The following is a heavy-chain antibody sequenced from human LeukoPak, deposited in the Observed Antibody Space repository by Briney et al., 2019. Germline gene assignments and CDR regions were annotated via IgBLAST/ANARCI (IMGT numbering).Heavy chain of an antibody. CDR2: IYYSGST. J-gene: IGHJ4*02. CDR3: ARDYYNGNPGYYFDY. Sequence: PSETLSLTCTVSGDSVSSGYYYWSWIRQPPGKGLEWIGYIYYSGSTYYNPSLKSRVTISVDTSKNQFSLKLSSVTAADTAVYYCARDYYNGNPGYYFDYWGQGTLVTVSS. CDR1: GDSVSSGYYY. V-gene: IGHV4-31*03. D-gene: IGHD4-23*01.